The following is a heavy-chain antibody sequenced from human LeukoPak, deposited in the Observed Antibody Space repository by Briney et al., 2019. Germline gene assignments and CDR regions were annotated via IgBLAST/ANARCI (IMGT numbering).Heavy chain of an antibody. CDR3: ARAEDCGGDCYSYWFDP. CDR2: IYYSGST. CDR1: GGSISSYY. V-gene: IGHV4-59*01. Sequence: SETLSLTCTVSGGSISSYYWSRIRQPPGKGLEWIGYIYYSGSTNYNPSLKSRVTISVDTSKNQFSLKLSSVTAADTAVYYCARAEDCGGDCYSYWFDPWGQGTLVTVSS. J-gene: IGHJ5*02. D-gene: IGHD2-21*02.